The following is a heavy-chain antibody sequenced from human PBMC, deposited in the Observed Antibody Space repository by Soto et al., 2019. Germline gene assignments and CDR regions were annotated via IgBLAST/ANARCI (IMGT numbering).Heavy chain of an antibody. CDR3: ARVLSIVVVIPNFDL. D-gene: IGHD2-21*01. J-gene: IGHJ2*01. CDR1: GYTFTSYG. V-gene: IGHV1-18*01. Sequence: VKVSCKASGYTFTSYGISWVRQAPGQGLEWMGWISAYNGNTNYAQKLQGRVTMTTDTSTSTAYMELRSLRSDDTAVYYCARVLSIVVVIPNFDLWGRGTLVTVSS. CDR2: ISAYNGNT.